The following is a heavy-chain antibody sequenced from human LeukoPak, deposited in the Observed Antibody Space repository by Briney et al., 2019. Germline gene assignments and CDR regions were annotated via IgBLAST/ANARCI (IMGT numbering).Heavy chain of an antibody. V-gene: IGHV4-34*01. D-gene: IGHD2-2*02. CDR3: ARGFTDIVVVPAAIEDAFDI. CDR2: INHSGST. Sequence: KPSETLSLTCAVYGGSFSGYYWSWIRQPPGKGLEWIGEINHSGSTNYSPSLKSRVTISVDTSKNQFSLKLSSVTAADTAVYYCARGFTDIVVVPAAIEDAFDIWGQGTMVTVSS. CDR1: GGSFSGYY. J-gene: IGHJ3*02.